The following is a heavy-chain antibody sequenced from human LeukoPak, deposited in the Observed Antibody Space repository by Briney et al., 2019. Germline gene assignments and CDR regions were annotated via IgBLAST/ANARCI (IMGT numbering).Heavy chain of an antibody. V-gene: IGHV4-39*07. J-gene: IGHJ4*02. D-gene: IGHD3-10*01. CDR2: IYYSGST. CDR3: ARALYGSGSYLRYFDY. CDR1: GGSISSSSYY. Sequence: SETLSLTCTVSGGSISSSSYYWGWIRQPPGKGLEWIGYIYYSGSTYYNPSLKSRVTISVDTSKNQFSLKLSSVTAADTAVYYCARALYGSGSYLRYFDYWGQGTLVTVSS.